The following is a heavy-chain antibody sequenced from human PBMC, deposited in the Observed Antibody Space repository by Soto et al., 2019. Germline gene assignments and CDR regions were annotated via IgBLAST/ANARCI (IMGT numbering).Heavy chain of an antibody. CDR2: ISYDGSNK. J-gene: IGHJ3*01. CDR1: GFTFSSYG. V-gene: IGHV3-30*03. Sequence: GGSLRLSCSASGFTFSSYGMHWVRQAPGKGLEWVAVISYDGSNKYYADSVKGRFTISRDNSKNTLYLQMNSLRAEDTAVYYCASHPFGNFWGQGTMVTVSS. CDR3: ASHPFGNF. D-gene: IGHD3-3*01.